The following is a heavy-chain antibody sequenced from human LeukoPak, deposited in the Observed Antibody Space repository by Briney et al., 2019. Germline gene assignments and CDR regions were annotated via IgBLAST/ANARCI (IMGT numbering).Heavy chain of an antibody. J-gene: IGHJ4*02. Sequence: SETLSLTCTVSNGSISSYHWSWVRQPPGKGLEWIGYILTSGTTNYNPPLKSRLTISVDTSKNQFTLKLSSVTAADTAVCYCARLRVSGSYLYYFDYWGQGTLVTVSS. CDR1: NGSISSYH. CDR3: ARLRVSGSYLYYFDY. V-gene: IGHV4-4*09. CDR2: ILTSGTT. D-gene: IGHD1-26*01.